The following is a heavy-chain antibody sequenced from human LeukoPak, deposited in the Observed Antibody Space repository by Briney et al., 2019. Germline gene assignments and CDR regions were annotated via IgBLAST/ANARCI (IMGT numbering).Heavy chain of an antibody. CDR3: ARDLSGPSFY. Sequence: PGGSLRLSCAASGFTFSSYSMNWVRQAPGKGLEWVSSISSSTSYIHYADSVKGRFTISRDNAKNSLYLQMNSLRVEDTAVYYCARDLSGPSFYWGQGTLVTVSS. D-gene: IGHD2-15*01. J-gene: IGHJ4*02. CDR1: GFTFSSYS. CDR2: ISSSTSYI. V-gene: IGHV3-21*01.